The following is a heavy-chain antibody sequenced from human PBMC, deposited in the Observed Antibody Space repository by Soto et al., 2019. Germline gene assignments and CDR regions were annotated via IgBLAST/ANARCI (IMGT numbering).Heavy chain of an antibody. Sequence: GASVKVSCTASGYTFTVYYMHWVRQAPGQGLEWMGWINAYNGNTNYAQNLQGRLTLTTDTSTTTAYMELRSLRSNDTAIYYCAMVDVYVTPSPQDVWGQGTTVTAP. J-gene: IGHJ6*02. CDR2: INAYNGNT. CDR3: AMVDVYVTPSPQDV. V-gene: IGHV1-18*04. D-gene: IGHD3-16*01. CDR1: GYTFTVYY.